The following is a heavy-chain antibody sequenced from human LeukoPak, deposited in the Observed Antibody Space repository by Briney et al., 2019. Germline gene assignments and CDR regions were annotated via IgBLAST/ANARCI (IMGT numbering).Heavy chain of an antibody. V-gene: IGHV4-59*01. D-gene: IGHD1-26*01. CDR2: IYYRGTA. CDR1: GFTFSTYA. J-gene: IGHJ4*02. Sequence: TGGSLRLSCAASGFTFSTYAMIWIRQPPGKGLEWIGCIYYRGTAYYNPSLRSRVTISVDTSKNQFSLKVTSVTAADTAVFYCARGSGSRPFDYWGQGTLVTVSS. CDR3: ARGSGSRPFDY.